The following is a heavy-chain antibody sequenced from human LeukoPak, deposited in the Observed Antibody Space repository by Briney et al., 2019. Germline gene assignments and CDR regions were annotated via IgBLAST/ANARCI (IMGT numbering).Heavy chain of an antibody. CDR2: MYYTGST. D-gene: IGHD3-3*01. CDR3: ASQSVTIFGVGDNWFDP. CDR1: GGSISSSSYY. Sequence: SETPSLTCTVSGGSISSSSYYWGWIRQSPGKGLEWIGSMYYTGSTYYKPSLKSRVTISADTSKNQFSLKVSSVTAADTAVYYCASQSVTIFGVGDNWFDPWGQGTLVTVSS. V-gene: IGHV4-39*01. J-gene: IGHJ5*02.